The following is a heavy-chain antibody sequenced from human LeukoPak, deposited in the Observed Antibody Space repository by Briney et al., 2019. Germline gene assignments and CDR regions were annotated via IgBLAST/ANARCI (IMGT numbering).Heavy chain of an antibody. CDR2: IIPIFGTA. J-gene: IGHJ4*02. V-gene: IGHV1-69*01. CDR3: ARGWLAETTVVTPYNY. Sequence: SVKVSCKASGGTFSSYAISWVRQAPGQGLEWMGGIIPIFGTANYAQKFQDRVTITAVESMSTVYMELSSLRSEDTAVYYCARGWLAETTVVTPYNYWGQGTLVTVSS. D-gene: IGHD4-23*01. CDR1: GGTFSSYA.